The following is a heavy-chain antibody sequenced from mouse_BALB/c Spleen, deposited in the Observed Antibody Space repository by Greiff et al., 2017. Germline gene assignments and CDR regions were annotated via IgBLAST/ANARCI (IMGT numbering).Heavy chain of an antibody. CDR3: ARGGDGYWNFDV. CDR1: GYSITSDYA. J-gene: IGHJ1*01. V-gene: IGHV3-2*02. CDR2: ISYSGST. D-gene: IGHD2-3*01. Sequence: EVQLQESGPGLVKPSQSLSLTCTVTGYSITSDYAWYWIRQFPGNKLEWLGYISYSGSTSYNPSLKSRISITRDTSKNQFFLQLNSVTTEDTATYYCARGGDGYWNFDVWGAGTTVTVSS.